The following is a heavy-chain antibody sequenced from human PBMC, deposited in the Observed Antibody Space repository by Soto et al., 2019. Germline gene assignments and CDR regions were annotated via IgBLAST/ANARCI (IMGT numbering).Heavy chain of an antibody. D-gene: IGHD3-16*02. V-gene: IGHV3-21*01. CDR1: GFTFSSYS. Sequence: PGGSLRLSCAASGFTFSSYSMNWVRQAPGKGLEWVSSISSSSSYIYYADSVKGRFTISRDNAKNSLYLQMNSLRAEDTAVYYCAREGDYIWGSYRPKPFDYWGQGTLVTVSS. CDR2: ISSSSSYI. CDR3: AREGDYIWGSYRPKPFDY. J-gene: IGHJ4*02.